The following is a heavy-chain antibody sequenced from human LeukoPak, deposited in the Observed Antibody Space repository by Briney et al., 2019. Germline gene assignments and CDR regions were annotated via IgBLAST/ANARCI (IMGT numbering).Heavy chain of an antibody. Sequence: GGSLRLSCAASGFTFSSYSMNWVRQAPGKGLEWVSSISSSSSYIYYADSVKGRFTISRDNAKNSLYLQMNSLRAEDTAVYYCARDVSPYSIAAACPFDPWGQGTLVTVSS. CDR3: ARDVSPYSIAAACPFDP. D-gene: IGHD6-13*01. CDR2: ISSSSSYI. V-gene: IGHV3-21*01. J-gene: IGHJ5*02. CDR1: GFTFSSYS.